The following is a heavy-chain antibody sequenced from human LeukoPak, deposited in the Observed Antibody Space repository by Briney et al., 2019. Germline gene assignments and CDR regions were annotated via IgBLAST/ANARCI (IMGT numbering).Heavy chain of an antibody. V-gene: IGHV4-39*01. CDR3: ARSNSYVNWFDP. D-gene: IGHD4-23*01. J-gene: IGHJ5*02. Sequence: SETLSLTCTVSGGSISSKNYYWGWIRQPPGKGLEWLGSIYYSGSTYYNPSLKSRVTISVDTSKNQFSLKLSSVTAADTAVYYCARSNSYVNWFDPWGQGTLVTVSS. CDR2: IYYSGST. CDR1: GGSISSKNYY.